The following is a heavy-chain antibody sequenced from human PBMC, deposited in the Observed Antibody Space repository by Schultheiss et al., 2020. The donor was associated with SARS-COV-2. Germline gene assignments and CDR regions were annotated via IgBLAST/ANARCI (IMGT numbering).Heavy chain of an antibody. D-gene: IGHD2-21*02. J-gene: IGHJ4*02. CDR1: GESFSGYY. Sequence: SETLSLTCAVYGESFSGYYWSWIRQPPGKGLEWIGEINHSGSTNYNPSLKSRVTISIDTSKNQFSLKLSSVTAADTAVYYCARGAGIVVVTATFDYWGQGTLVTVSS. V-gene: IGHV4-34*01. CDR3: ARGAGIVVVTATFDY. CDR2: INHSGST.